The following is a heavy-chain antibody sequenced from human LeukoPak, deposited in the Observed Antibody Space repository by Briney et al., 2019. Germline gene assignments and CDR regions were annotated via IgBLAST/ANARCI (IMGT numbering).Heavy chain of an antibody. CDR2: VSFDSNNI. J-gene: IGHJ4*02. Sequence: GGSLSLSCTASGYTFSTQGMHWVRQAPGKGLEWVAVVSFDSNNIYYADSVKGRFTISRDNSKNTLYLQMNSLRGEDTAVYYCAKAHLPRHELGNSYFDYWRQGTVVTVSS. D-gene: IGHD7-27*01. CDR1: GYTFSTQG. CDR3: AKAHLPRHELGNSYFDY. V-gene: IGHV3-30*18.